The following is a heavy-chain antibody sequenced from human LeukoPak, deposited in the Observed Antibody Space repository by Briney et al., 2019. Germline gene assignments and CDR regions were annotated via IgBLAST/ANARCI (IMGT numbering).Heavy chain of an antibody. CDR1: GFMVHDYA. V-gene: IGHV3-43*02. D-gene: IGHD6-19*01. CDR2: ISGDGGST. Sequence: PGGSLRLSCAAHGFMVHDYAIHWVRQAPGKGLEWVSLISGDGGSTFYADSVKGRFTISRDNSKNSLYLQMNSLRSDDTALYYCARESESSGWYDYWGQGTLVTVSS. CDR3: ARESESSGWYDY. J-gene: IGHJ4*02.